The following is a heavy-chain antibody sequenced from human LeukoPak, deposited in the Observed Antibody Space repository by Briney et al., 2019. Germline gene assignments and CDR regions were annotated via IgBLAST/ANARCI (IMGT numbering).Heavy chain of an antibody. D-gene: IGHD1-26*01. CDR2: IYYSGST. CDR3: ARLRRGGATGYYYYYMDV. J-gene: IGHJ6*03. V-gene: IGHV4-59*01. Sequence: KPSETLSLTCTVSGGSISSYYWSWIRQPPGKGVEWIGYIYYSGSTNYNPSLKSRVTISVDTSKNQFSLKLSSVTAADTAVYYCARLRRGGATGYYYYYMDVWGKGTTVTISS. CDR1: GGSISSYY.